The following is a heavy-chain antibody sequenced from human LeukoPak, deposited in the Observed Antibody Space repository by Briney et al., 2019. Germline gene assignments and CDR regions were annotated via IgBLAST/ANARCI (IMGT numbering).Heavy chain of an antibody. V-gene: IGHV5-51*01. CDR2: IYPGDSDT. D-gene: IGHD1/OR15-1a*01. J-gene: IGHJ4*02. CDR1: GYSFTSYW. Sequence: GETLKISWQGSGYSFTSYWIGLVRQMPGKGLEWMGIIYPGDSDTRYSPSFQGQVTISADKSISTAYLQWSSLKASDTAMYYCARHGANNNDYWGQGTLVTVSS. CDR3: ARHGANNNDY.